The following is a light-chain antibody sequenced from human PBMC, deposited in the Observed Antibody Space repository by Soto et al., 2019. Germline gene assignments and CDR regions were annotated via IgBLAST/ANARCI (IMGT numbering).Light chain of an antibody. CDR1: QGIKND. Sequence: AIQMTQSPSSLSASVGDRVTITCRASQGIKNDLGWYQQKPGKAPKVLIYAASSLPSGVPSRFSGSGSGTDFTLTISSLQPEDFATYYCLQDYNYPWTFGQGTKVDIK. CDR2: AAS. J-gene: IGKJ1*01. CDR3: LQDYNYPWT. V-gene: IGKV1-6*01.